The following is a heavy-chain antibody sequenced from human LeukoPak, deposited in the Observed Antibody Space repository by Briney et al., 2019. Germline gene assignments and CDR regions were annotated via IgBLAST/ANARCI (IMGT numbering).Heavy chain of an antibody. Sequence: GGSLRLSCAASGFTFSSYWMSWVRQAPGKGLEWVANIKKDGSEKYYVDSVKGRFTISRDNTKNSLSLQMNSLRVDDTAVYYCARVGKSGWDFDHWGQGTLVTVSS. D-gene: IGHD6-19*01. J-gene: IGHJ4*02. CDR2: IKKDGSEK. CDR1: GFTFSSYW. V-gene: IGHV3-7*01. CDR3: ARVGKSGWDFDH.